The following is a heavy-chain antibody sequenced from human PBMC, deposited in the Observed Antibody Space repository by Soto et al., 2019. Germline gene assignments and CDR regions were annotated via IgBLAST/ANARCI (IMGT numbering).Heavy chain of an antibody. D-gene: IGHD4-17*01. CDR1: GGSVTNSSYY. Sequence: PSETLSLTCTVSGGSVTNSSYYWGWIRQSPGKGLEWIGSVYYRGRSYSKSSVKSRVTISVDTSKNRFSLSLNSVTASDTAVYFCGSQRTTAPTQAYFDYWGPGALVTVS. CDR2: VYYRGRS. J-gene: IGHJ4*02. V-gene: IGHV4-39*01. CDR3: GSQRTTAPTQAYFDY.